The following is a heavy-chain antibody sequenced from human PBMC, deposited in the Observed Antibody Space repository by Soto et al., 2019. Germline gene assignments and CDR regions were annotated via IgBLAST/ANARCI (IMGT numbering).Heavy chain of an antibody. CDR1: GYIFTSCY. J-gene: IGHJ4*02. CDR2: INPSAGVT. CDR3: ARDSTLAY. V-gene: IGHV1-46*01. Sequence: ASVQVSCEASGYIFTSCYMHWVRQAPGQGLEWMGIINPSAGVTSYAQKCQARVTMTRDTSTSTIYMELSSLTSEDTAVYYCARDSTLAYWGQGTLVTVSS.